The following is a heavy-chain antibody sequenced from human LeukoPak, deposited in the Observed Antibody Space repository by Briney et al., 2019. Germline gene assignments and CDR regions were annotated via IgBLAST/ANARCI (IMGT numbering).Heavy chain of an antibody. V-gene: IGHV3-48*01. CDR3: ARSSSGAKDY. CDR1: GFPFSSYS. CDR2: ITSSSRPI. D-gene: IGHD1-26*01. Sequence: TGGPLRLFCAASGFPFSSYSMNWLRQAPRKGLECISYITSSSRPIYYADSVQGRFTISRDNAKISLFLQMNSLRAEDTAVYCCARSSSGAKDYWGQGTLVTVSS. J-gene: IGHJ4*02.